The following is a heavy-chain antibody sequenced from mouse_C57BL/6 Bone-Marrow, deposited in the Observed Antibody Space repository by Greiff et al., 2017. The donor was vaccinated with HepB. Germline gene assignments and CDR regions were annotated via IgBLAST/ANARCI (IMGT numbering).Heavy chain of an antibody. CDR1: GFTFSNYW. CDR2: IRLKSDNYAT. V-gene: IGHV6-3*01. D-gene: IGHD2-3*01. J-gene: IGHJ2*01. Sequence: EVKLMESGGGLVQPGGSMKLSCVASGFTFSNYWMNWVRQSPEKGLEWVAQIRLKSDNYATHYAESVKGRFTISRDDSKSSVYLQMNNLRAEDTGIYYCTAYDTPYFDYWGQGTTLTVSS. CDR3: TAYDTPYFDY.